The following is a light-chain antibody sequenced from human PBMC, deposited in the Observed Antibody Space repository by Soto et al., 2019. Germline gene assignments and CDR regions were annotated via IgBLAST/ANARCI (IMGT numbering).Light chain of an antibody. V-gene: IGLV6-57*04. CDR2: ENN. J-gene: IGLJ1*01. CDR1: SGSIANNY. CDR3: CSYSTSNTHNYV. Sequence: NFMLTQPHSVSESPGKTLSISCTRSSGSIANNYVQWYQQRPGSAPTTVIYENNQRLSGVPDRFSGSTDGSSNSASLTISGLQTEDEADYYCCSYSTSNTHNYVFGTGTKLTVL.